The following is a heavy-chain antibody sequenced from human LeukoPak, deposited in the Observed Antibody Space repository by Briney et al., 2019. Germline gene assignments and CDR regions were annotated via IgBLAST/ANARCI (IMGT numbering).Heavy chain of an antibody. CDR2: IYYSGST. CDR1: GGSISSSSYY. J-gene: IGHJ3*02. V-gene: IGHV4-39*01. D-gene: IGHD3-10*01. Sequence: PSETLSLTCTVSGGSISSSSYYWGWIRQPPGKGLDWIGSIYYSGSTYYNPSLKSRVTISVDTSKNQFSLKLSSVTAADTAVYYCARFGANPFGAFDIWGQGTMVTVSS. CDR3: ARFGANPFGAFDI.